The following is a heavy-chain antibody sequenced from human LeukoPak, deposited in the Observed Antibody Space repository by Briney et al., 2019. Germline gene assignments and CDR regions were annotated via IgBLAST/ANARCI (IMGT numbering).Heavy chain of an antibody. V-gene: IGHV3-9*01. J-gene: IGHJ4*02. CDR3: AKASGYYDSSGYYGRGTTGFDY. CDR2: ISWNSGSI. Sequence: GGSLRLSCAASGFTFDDYAMHWVRQAPGKGLEWVSGISWNSGSIGYADSVKGRFTISRDNAKNSLYLQMNSLRAEDTALYYCAKASGYYDSSGYYGRGTTGFDYWGQGTLVTVSS. CDR1: GFTFDDYA. D-gene: IGHD3-22*01.